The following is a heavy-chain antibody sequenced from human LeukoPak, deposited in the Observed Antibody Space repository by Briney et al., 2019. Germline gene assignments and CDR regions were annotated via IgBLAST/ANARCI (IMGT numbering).Heavy chain of an antibody. CDR3: ARDRVRGVIITDAFDI. J-gene: IGHJ3*02. CDR1: GGSISSYY. Sequence: SETLSLTCTVSGGSISSYYWSWIRQPAGKGLEWIGRIYTSGSTNYNPSLKSRVTISVDTSKNQFSLKLSSVTAADTAVYYCARDRVRGVIITDAFDIWGQGTMVTVSS. D-gene: IGHD3-10*01. CDR2: IYTSGST. V-gene: IGHV4-4*07.